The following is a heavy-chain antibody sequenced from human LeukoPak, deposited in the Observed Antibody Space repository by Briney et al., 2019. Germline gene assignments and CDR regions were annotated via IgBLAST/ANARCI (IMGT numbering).Heavy chain of an antibody. Sequence: SETLSLTCIVSGGSISRGSYYWHWLRQPAGKGLEWMGRVYNSGSTNYNPSLKSRVTISTDMSKNQFSLKLSSVTAADTAVYYCARQTFGALYFDSWGQGTLVTVSS. CDR1: GGSISRGSYY. CDR2: VYNSGST. V-gene: IGHV4-61*02. J-gene: IGHJ4*02. CDR3: ARQTFGALYFDS. D-gene: IGHD3-10*01.